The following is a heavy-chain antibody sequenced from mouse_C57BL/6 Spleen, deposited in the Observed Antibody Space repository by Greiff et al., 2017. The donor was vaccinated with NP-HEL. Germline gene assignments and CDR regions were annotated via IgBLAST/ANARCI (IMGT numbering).Heavy chain of an antibody. V-gene: IGHV5-9-1*02. CDR1: GFTFSSYA. J-gene: IGHJ4*01. Sequence: EVKLMESGEGLVKPGGSLKLSCAASGFTFSSYAMSWVRQTPEKRLEWVAYISSGGDYIYYADTVKGRFTISRDNARNTLYLQMSSLKSEDTAMYYCTRVYYGNYGDAMDYWGQGTSVTVSS. CDR3: TRVYYGNYGDAMDY. D-gene: IGHD2-1*01. CDR2: ISSGGDYI.